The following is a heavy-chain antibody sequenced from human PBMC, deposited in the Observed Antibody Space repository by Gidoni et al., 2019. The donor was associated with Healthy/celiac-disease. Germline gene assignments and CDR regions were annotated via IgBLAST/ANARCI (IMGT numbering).Heavy chain of an antibody. CDR1: GGSISSSSYY. J-gene: IGHJ4*02. V-gene: IGHV4-39*07. D-gene: IGHD3-10*01. CDR2: IYYSGST. Sequence: QLQLQESGPGLMKPSETLSLTCTVSGGSISSSSYYWGWIRQPPGKGLEWIGSIYYSGSTYYNPSLKSRVTISVDTSKNQFSLKLSSVTAADTAVYYCARLTEIKVVLGYFDYWGQGTLVTVSS. CDR3: ARLTEIKVVLGYFDY.